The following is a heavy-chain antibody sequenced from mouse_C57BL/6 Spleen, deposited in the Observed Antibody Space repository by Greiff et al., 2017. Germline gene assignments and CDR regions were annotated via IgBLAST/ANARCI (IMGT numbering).Heavy chain of an antibody. V-gene: IGHV3-1*01. J-gene: IGHJ2*01. Sequence: EVQLQQSGPGMVKPSQSLSLTCTVTGYSITSGYDWHWIRHFPGNKLEWMGYISYSGSTNYNPSLKSRISITHDTSKNHFFLKLNSVTTEDTATYYCARYYYGSGFDYWGQGTTLTVSS. CDR3: ARYYYGSGFDY. CDR1: GYSITSGYD. CDR2: ISYSGST. D-gene: IGHD1-1*01.